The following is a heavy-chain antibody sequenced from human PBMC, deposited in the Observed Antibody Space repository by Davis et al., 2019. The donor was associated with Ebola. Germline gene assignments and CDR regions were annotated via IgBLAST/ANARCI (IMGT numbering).Heavy chain of an antibody. CDR1: GFRFSTYT. Sequence: GGSLRLSCAASGFRFSTYTMNWVRQAPGKGLEWVANIKPDGSEKYYVDSVKGRFTISRDNAKNSLYLQMNSLRAEDTAVYYCARGSSGYWGQGTLVTVSS. CDR2: IKPDGSEK. J-gene: IGHJ4*02. CDR3: ARGSSGY. D-gene: IGHD3-10*01. V-gene: IGHV3-7*03.